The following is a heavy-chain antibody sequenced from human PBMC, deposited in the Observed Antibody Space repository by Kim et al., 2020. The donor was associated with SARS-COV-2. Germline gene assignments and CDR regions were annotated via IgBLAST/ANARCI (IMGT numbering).Heavy chain of an antibody. J-gene: IGHJ4*02. V-gene: IGHV3-49*03. D-gene: IGHD3-10*01. CDR2: IRSKAYGGTT. CDR3: TSSSSGSYYSFDY. CDR1: GFTFGDYA. Sequence: GGSLRLSCTASGFTFGDYAMSWFRQAPGKGLEWVGFIRSKAYGGTTEYAASVKGRFTISRDDSKSIAYLQMNSLKTEDTAVYYCTSSSSGSYYSFDYWGQGTLVTVSS.